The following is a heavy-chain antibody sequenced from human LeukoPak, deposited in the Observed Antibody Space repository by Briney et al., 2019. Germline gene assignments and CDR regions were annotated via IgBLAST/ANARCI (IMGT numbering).Heavy chain of an antibody. Sequence: NPSETLSLTCTVSGGSISSGSYYWSWIRQPAGKGLEWIERIYTSGSTNYNPSLKSRVTISVDTSKNQFSLKLSSVTAADTAVYYCARDVAVAGIRGFTNYYYYYMDVWGKGTTVTISS. CDR1: GGSISSGSYY. CDR2: IYTSGST. V-gene: IGHV4-61*02. D-gene: IGHD6-19*01. CDR3: ARDVAVAGIRGFTNYYYYYMDV. J-gene: IGHJ6*03.